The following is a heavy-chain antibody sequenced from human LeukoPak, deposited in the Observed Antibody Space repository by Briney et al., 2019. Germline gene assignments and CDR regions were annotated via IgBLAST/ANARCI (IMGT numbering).Heavy chain of an antibody. Sequence: ASVKVSCKASGYTFTSYDINWVRPATGQGLEWMGWMNPNSGNTGYAQKFPGRVTMTRNTSISTAYMELSSLRSEDTAVYYCARPLRGDSSGYYYVTTILHAWGQGTLVTVSS. CDR2: MNPNSGNT. V-gene: IGHV1-8*01. CDR1: GYTFTSYD. D-gene: IGHD3-22*01. CDR3: ARPLRGDSSGYYYVTTILHA. J-gene: IGHJ5*02.